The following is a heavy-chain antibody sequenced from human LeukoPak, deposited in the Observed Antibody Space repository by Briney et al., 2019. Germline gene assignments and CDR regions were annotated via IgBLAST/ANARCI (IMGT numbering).Heavy chain of an antibody. D-gene: IGHD5-18*01. CDR2: ISYDGSNK. Sequence: PGGTLRLSCAASGFTFSSYAMHWVRQAPGKGLEWVAVISYDGSNKYYADSVKGRFTISRDNSKNTLYLQMNSLRAEDTAVYYCARDTAMVTIYFDYWGQGTLVTVSS. CDR3: ARDTAMVTIYFDY. V-gene: IGHV3-30-3*01. J-gene: IGHJ4*02. CDR1: GFTFSSYA.